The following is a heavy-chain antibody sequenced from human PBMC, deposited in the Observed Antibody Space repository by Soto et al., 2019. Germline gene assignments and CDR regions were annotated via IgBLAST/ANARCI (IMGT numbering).Heavy chain of an antibody. CDR1: GFTFSSYW. V-gene: IGHV3-74*01. D-gene: IGHD1-26*01. J-gene: IGHJ4*01. CDR3: VRDVSALGIDY. Sequence: PGVSLRLSFAASGFTFSSYWMHWFRQAPGKGLVWVSRINSDGSSTTYADSVKGRFTISRDNAKNTLYLQMDSLRAEDTAVYYCVRDVSALGIDYWGLGTLVTVSS. CDR2: INSDGSST.